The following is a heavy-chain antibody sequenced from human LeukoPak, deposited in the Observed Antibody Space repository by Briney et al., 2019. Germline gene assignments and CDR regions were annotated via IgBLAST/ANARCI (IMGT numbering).Heavy chain of an antibody. CDR2: ISGSGGST. J-gene: IGHJ6*02. CDR1: GFTFSSYA. V-gene: IGHV3-23*01. D-gene: IGHD3-10*01. Sequence: PGGSLRLSCAASGFTFSSYAMSWVRQAPGKGLEWVSAISGSGGSTYYADSVKGRFTISRDNSKNTLYLQMNSLRAEDMAVYYCAKDPSVSRDYYYCGMDVWGQGTTVTVSS. CDR3: AKDPSVSRDYYYCGMDV.